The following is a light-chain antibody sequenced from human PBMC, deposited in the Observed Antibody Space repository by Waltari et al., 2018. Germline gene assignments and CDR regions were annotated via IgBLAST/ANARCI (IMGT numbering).Light chain of an antibody. V-gene: IGKV1-39*01. Sequence: DIQLTQSPPSLSASVGDTVTISCPASQPILNFLNWYQHKQGKAPKLLSYSAYTLQSGGPSRFSGSGSGTEFALTSASLQPEDFATYDGQQSHLTPTFGVGAKVQI. CDR2: SAY. CDR3: QQSHLTPT. CDR1: QPILNF. J-gene: IGKJ4*01.